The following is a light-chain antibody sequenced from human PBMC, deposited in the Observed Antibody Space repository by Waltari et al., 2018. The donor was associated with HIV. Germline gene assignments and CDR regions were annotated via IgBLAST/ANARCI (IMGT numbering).Light chain of an antibody. CDR3: QVWYSLTDPVV. CDR2: DDS. CDR1: SIASKS. V-gene: IGLV3-21*02. Sequence: SYVLTQPPSVSVAPGQTARLTCGGSSIASKSVHWYQQKPGQAPVLVVSDDSDRPSGIPERFSGSKSGNTATLTISRVEAGDEADYYCQVWYSLTDPVVFGGGTKLTVL. J-gene: IGLJ2*01.